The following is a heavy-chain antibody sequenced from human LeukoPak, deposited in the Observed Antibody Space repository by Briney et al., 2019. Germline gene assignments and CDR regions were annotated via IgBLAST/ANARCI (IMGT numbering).Heavy chain of an antibody. Sequence: GGSLRLSCAASGFTFSSYSMNWVRQAPGKGLEWVSYISSSSSTIYYADSVKGRFTISRDNAKNSLYLQMNSLRAEDTAVYYCAGSIAARPVDYWGQGTLVTVSS. D-gene: IGHD6-6*01. J-gene: IGHJ4*02. CDR2: ISSSSSTI. CDR3: AGSIAARPVDY. CDR1: GFTFSSYS. V-gene: IGHV3-48*01.